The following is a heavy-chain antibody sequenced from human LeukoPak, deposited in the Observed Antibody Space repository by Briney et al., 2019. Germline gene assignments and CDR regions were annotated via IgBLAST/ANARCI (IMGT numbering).Heavy chain of an antibody. V-gene: IGHV3-11*06. Sequence: GGSLRLSCAASGFTFSDYYMSWIRQAPGKGLEWVSYISSSSSYTNYADSVEGRFTISRDNAKNSLYLQMNSLRAEDTAVYYCARPSGSSGWYARGFDPWGQGTLVTVSS. J-gene: IGHJ5*02. CDR3: ARPSGSSGWYARGFDP. CDR1: GFTFSDYY. D-gene: IGHD6-19*01. CDR2: ISSSSSYT.